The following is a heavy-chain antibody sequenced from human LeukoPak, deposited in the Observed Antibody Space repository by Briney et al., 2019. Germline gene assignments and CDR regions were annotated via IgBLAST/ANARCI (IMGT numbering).Heavy chain of an antibody. CDR3: AKDLRYYYYGMDV. J-gene: IGHJ6*02. CDR1: GFTFSSYG. D-gene: IGHD5/OR15-5a*01. Sequence: GGSLRLSCAASGFTFSSYGMHWVRQAPGKGLEWVAVISYDGSNKYYADSAKGRFTISRDNSKNTLYLQMNSLRAEDTAVYYCAKDLRYYYYGMDVWGQGTTVTVSS. CDR2: ISYDGSNK. V-gene: IGHV3-30*18.